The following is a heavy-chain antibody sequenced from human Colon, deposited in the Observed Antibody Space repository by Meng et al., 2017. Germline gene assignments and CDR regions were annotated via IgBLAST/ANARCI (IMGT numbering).Heavy chain of an antibody. Sequence: VPGQKSGPGLVKPSQPLSLTCSVSGGSISSGGYYWSWIRQHPGKVMDCIGYIYYSGSTHYNPSLKSRTTISIDTSKNQFSLMLTSVTAADTAVYYCARLPIPQGGAVALGGYFDSWGQGTLVTVSS. V-gene: IGHV4-31*03. CDR3: ARLPIPQGGAVALGGYFDS. D-gene: IGHD6-19*01. CDR1: GGSISSGGYY. CDR2: IYYSGST. J-gene: IGHJ4*02.